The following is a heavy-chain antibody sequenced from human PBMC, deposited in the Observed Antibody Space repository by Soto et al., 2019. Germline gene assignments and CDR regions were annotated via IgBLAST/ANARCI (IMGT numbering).Heavy chain of an antibody. D-gene: IGHD1-26*01. CDR2: SRNKANSYST. Sequence: EVQLVESGGGLVQPGGSLRLSCAASGFTFSDHCMDWVRQAPGKGLEWVGRSRNKANSYSTEYAASVKGRFTISRDESKNILYLKMNSLKTEDTAVYYCARFSGSYTRGLDYWGQGTLVTVSS. J-gene: IGHJ4*02. V-gene: IGHV3-72*01. CDR3: ARFSGSYTRGLDY. CDR1: GFTFSDHC.